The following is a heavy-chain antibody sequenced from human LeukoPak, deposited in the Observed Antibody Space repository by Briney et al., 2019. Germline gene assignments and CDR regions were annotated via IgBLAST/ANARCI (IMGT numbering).Heavy chain of an antibody. D-gene: IGHD2/OR15-2a*01. Sequence: PGGSLRLSCAASGFIVSNNYMNWARQAPGKGLEWVSIIYSDGTTYYADSVKGRFTISRDNSKNTLYLQMNSLRAEDTAVYYCTRNPFGSKGLFHSWGQGTLVTVSS. CDR3: TRNPFGSKGLFHS. CDR1: GFIVSNNY. CDR2: IYSDGTT. V-gene: IGHV3-53*01. J-gene: IGHJ4*02.